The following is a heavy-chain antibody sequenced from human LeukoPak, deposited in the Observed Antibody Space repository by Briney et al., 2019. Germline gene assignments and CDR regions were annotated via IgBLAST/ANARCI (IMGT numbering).Heavy chain of an antibody. Sequence: PGGSLRLSCAASGFTFSSYEMNWVRQAPGKGLELVSYVSSSGSTIYYADSVKGRFTISRDNAKNSLYLQMNSLRAEYTAVYYCARTLYDFWSGYYYDAFDIWGQGTMVTVSS. V-gene: IGHV3-48*03. CDR2: VSSSGSTI. CDR3: ARTLYDFWSGYYYDAFDI. D-gene: IGHD3-3*01. CDR1: GFTFSSYE. J-gene: IGHJ3*02.